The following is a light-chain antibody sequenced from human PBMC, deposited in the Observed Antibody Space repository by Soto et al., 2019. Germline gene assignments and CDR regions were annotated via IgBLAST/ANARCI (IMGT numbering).Light chain of an antibody. J-gene: IGKJ1*01. Sequence: DIQMTQSPSTLSASVGDRVTSTCRASQNINRWLAWYQQKPGKAPKLLINDASNLESGVPSRFSGSGSGTEFTLTISSLQPDDFATYYCLQYNSYRAFGQGTKVEIK. V-gene: IGKV1-5*01. CDR3: LQYNSYRA. CDR2: DAS. CDR1: QNINRW.